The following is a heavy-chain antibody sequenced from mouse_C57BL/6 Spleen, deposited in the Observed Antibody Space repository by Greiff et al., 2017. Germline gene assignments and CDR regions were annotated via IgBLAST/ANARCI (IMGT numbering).Heavy chain of an antibody. Sequence: VQLQRPGTELVKPGASVKLSCKASGYTFTSYWMHWVKQRPGQGLEWIGNINPSNGGTNYNEKFKSKATLTVDKSSSTAYMQLSSLTSEDSAVYYCARATVVADWYFDVWGTGTTVTVSS. CDR2: INPSNGGT. CDR1: GYTFTSYW. D-gene: IGHD1-1*01. V-gene: IGHV1-53*01. CDR3: ARATVVADWYFDV. J-gene: IGHJ1*03.